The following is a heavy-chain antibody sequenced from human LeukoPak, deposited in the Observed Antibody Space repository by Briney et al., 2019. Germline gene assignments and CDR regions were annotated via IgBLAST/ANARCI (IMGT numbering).Heavy chain of an antibody. CDR2: INPNSGGT. CDR3: ARAARIAAAGTSWFDP. Sequence: GAPVKVSCKASGYTFTGYYMHWVRQAPGQGLEWMGWINPNSGGTNYAQKFQGRVTMTRDTSISTAYMELSRLRSDDTAVYYCARAARIAAAGTSWFDPWGQGTLVTVSS. J-gene: IGHJ5*02. D-gene: IGHD6-13*01. V-gene: IGHV1-2*02. CDR1: GYTFTGYY.